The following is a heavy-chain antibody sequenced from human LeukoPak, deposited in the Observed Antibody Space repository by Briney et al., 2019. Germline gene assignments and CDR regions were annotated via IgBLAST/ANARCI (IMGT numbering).Heavy chain of an antibody. CDR2: IRYDGSHI. D-gene: IGHD3-16*01. J-gene: IGHJ4*02. CDR3: AKEPRPCYEENYFDH. V-gene: IGHV3-30*02. Sequence: PGGSLRLSCEASGFNFNVYGIHWVRQTPGKGLEWVAFIRYDGSHIYYADPVKGRFTISRDNSKNTVHLQMDSLRPEDTAVYFCAKEPRPCYEENYFDHWGQGTLVTVSS. CDR1: GFNFNVYG.